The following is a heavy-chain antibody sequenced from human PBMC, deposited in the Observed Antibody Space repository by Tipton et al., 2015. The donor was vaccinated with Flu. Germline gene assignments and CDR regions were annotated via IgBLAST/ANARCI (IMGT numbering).Heavy chain of an antibody. V-gene: IGHV1-46*01. Sequence: QLVQSGAEVRKPGASVRVSCKASGYTFSTYYMHWVRQAPGQGLEWMGIINPSGGSPSYAQKFQGRVTMSRDTSASTVYMELSSLRSEDTAVYYCARDGYYDTSAFNHWGQGTLVTVSS. CDR2: INPSGGSP. CDR3: ARDGYYDTSAFNH. J-gene: IGHJ4*02. D-gene: IGHD3-22*01. CDR1: GYTFSTYY.